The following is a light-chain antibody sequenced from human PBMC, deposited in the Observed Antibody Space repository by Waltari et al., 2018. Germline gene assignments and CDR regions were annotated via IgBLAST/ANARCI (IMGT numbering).Light chain of an antibody. J-gene: IGKJ2*01. V-gene: IGKV4-1*01. CDR2: WSS. CDR1: QNLLYSSNNKNH. Sequence: DIVMTQSPDSLAVSLGERATVNCKSSQNLLYSSNNKNHLAWYQQKPGQAPKLLIYWSSTRESGVPGRFAGSGSGTDFTLTISSLQAEDVAVYYCQQHYSTPYTFGQGTKLEIK. CDR3: QQHYSTPYT.